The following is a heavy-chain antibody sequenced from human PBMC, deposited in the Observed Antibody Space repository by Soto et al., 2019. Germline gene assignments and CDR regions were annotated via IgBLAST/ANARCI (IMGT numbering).Heavy chain of an antibody. Sequence: SETLSLTCTVSGDSIGTTHSYWAWIRQSPGKGLEWIGNIHYSGSTYYMPSLRSRVTLSLDTSKNQFSLRLTSVTAEDTAVYYCARHEGNGYVWPLDYWGQGILVTVSS. V-gene: IGHV4-39*01. J-gene: IGHJ4*02. CDR2: IHYSGST. D-gene: IGHD3-16*01. CDR1: GDSIGTTHSY. CDR3: ARHEGNGYVWPLDY.